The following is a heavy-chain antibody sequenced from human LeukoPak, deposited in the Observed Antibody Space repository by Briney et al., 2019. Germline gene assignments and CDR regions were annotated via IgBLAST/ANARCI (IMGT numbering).Heavy chain of an antibody. CDR1: GDPISAFY. V-gene: IGHV4-59*08. CDR2: LFNGGSV. Sequence: SETLSLTCTVSGDPISAFYWNWIRQPPGKGLEWIGYLFNGGSVKYNPSLNSRVTISVDTPKNQFSLKLSSVTAADTAVYYCARRNLAMVRGVIITYFDYWGQGTLVTVSS. J-gene: IGHJ4*02. D-gene: IGHD3-10*01. CDR3: ARRNLAMVRGVIITYFDY.